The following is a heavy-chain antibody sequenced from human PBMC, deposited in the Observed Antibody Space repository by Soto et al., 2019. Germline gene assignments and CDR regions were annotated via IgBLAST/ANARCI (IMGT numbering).Heavy chain of an antibody. Sequence: KASGYTFTSYDINWVRQATGQGLEWMGWMNPNSGNTGYAQKFQGRVTMTRNTSISTAYMELSSLRSEDTAVYLCARTTKVEYYYYYYMDVWGKGTTVTVSS. D-gene: IGHD1-1*01. CDR2: MNPNSGNT. J-gene: IGHJ6*03. V-gene: IGHV1-8*01. CDR3: ARTTKVEYYYYYYMDV. CDR1: GYTFTSYD.